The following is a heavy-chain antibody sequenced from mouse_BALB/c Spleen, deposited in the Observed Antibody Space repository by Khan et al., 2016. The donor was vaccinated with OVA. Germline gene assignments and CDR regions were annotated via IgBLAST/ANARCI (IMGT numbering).Heavy chain of an antibody. CDR2: IWGDGNT. V-gene: IGHV2-3*01. CDR1: GFSLTSYG. J-gene: IGHJ4*01. Sequence: QVQLKESGPGLVAPSQSLSITCTVSGFSLTSYGVSWVRQPPGKGLEWLGVIWGDGNTNFHSALRSRLSISKDNSKSQVFLKLNSLQNDDTATYYCAKDRGYYAVDYWGQGTSVTVSS. CDR3: AKDRGYYAVDY.